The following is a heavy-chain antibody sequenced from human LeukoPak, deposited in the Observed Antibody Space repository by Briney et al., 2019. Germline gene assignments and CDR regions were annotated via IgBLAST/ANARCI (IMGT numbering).Heavy chain of an antibody. D-gene: IGHD2-2*01. J-gene: IGHJ4*02. CDR1: GFTFSTYP. V-gene: IGHV3-30-3*01. CDR2: IAYDGTIK. Sequence: GGSLRLSCEASGFTFSTYPLHWVRQAPGQGLEWVAVIAYDGTIKLYADSVKGRFTISRDDSKNTLYLQMNSLRGEDTAVYFCARERKSSTSMDYWGQGTLVTVSS. CDR3: ARERKSSTSMDY.